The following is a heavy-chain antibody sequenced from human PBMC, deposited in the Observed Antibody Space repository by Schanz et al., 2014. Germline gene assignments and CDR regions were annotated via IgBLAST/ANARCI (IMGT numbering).Heavy chain of an antibody. CDR2: IIPILDIT. V-gene: IGHV1-69*09. D-gene: IGHD3-22*01. Sequence: QVLLVQSGAEVKKPGASVKVSCKASGYTFTNHYLHWVRQAPGQGLEWMGTIIPILDITNYAQKFQGRVTITADKSTSTAYMELSNLRSEDTAVYYCARAGQDYSDSSGYATYYFGNWGQGTLVTVSS. CDR1: GYTFTNHY. CDR3: ARAGQDYSDSSGYATYYFGN. J-gene: IGHJ4*02.